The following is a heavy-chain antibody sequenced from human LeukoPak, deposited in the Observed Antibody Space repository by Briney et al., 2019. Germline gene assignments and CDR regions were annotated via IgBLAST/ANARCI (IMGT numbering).Heavy chain of an antibody. CDR1: GYSISSGYY. J-gene: IGHJ6*03. CDR3: ARVTKYYYGSGSYTYYYYMDV. Sequence: SETLSLTCTVSGYSISSGYYWGWIRQPPGKGLEWIGSIYHSGSTYYNPSLKSRVTISVDTSKNQFSLKLSSVTAADTAVYYCARVTKYYYGSGSYTYYYYMDVWGKGTTVTVSS. CDR2: IYHSGST. D-gene: IGHD3-10*01. V-gene: IGHV4-38-2*02.